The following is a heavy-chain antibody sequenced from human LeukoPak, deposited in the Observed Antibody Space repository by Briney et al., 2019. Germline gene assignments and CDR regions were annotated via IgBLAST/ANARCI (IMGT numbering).Heavy chain of an antibody. Sequence: GGSLRLSCAASGFTFSSYGMHWVRQAPGKGLEWVAVISYDGGNKYYADSVKGRFTISRDNSKNTLYLQMNSLRAEDTAVYYCANHYDSSGLDYWGQGTLVTVSS. CDR2: ISYDGGNK. V-gene: IGHV3-30*18. J-gene: IGHJ4*02. CDR3: ANHYDSSGLDY. CDR1: GFTFSSYG. D-gene: IGHD3-22*01.